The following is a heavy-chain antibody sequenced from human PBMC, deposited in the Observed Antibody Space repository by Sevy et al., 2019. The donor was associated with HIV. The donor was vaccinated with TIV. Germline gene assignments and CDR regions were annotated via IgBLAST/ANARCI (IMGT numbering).Heavy chain of an antibody. CDR3: GGGNAWGRGYF. CDR2: IYYNGNT. J-gene: IGHJ4*02. CDR1: GGSITSLY. V-gene: IGHV4-59*08. Sequence: SETLSLTCTVSGGSITSLYWGWIRQPPGKGLEWIANIYYNGNTNYNPSLKSPVTISLDTSKNQCSLRLSAVTGADTAIYCGGGGNAWGRGYFWGQGTLVTVSS. D-gene: IGHD1-26*01.